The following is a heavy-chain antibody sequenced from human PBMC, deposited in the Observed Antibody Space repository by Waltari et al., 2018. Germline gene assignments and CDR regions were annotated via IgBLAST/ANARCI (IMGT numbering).Heavy chain of an antibody. CDR1: EHTLSGYY. CDR2: VNPNKGAT. J-gene: IGHJ3*02. D-gene: IGHD3-22*01. CDR3: ARAPNYYGGSGYQEGFDI. V-gene: IGHV1-2*02. Sequence: QVQLVQSGAEVKKPGASMIVSCKASEHTLSGYYIHWVRQAPGQGLEWMGWVNPNKGATNYAQKFQGRVTMTRDTSTSTGYMELSRLKSDDTAVYYCARAPNYYGGSGYQEGFDIWGQGTMVTVSS.